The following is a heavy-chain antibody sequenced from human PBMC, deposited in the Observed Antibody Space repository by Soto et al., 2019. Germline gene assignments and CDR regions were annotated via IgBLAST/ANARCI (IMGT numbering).Heavy chain of an antibody. D-gene: IGHD3-10*01. J-gene: IGHJ4*02. CDR1: GFTFSSFW. CDR3: AKRGVDTFGLSY. CDR2: INTDGSST. V-gene: IGHV3-74*01. Sequence: EVQLVESGGGLVQPGGSLRLSCAVSGFTFSSFWMHWVRQAPGEGLVWVSRINTDGSSTSYADSVKGRFTISRDNAKNTLYLLMNSLRVEDTAMYYCAKRGVDTFGLSYWCQGTLVTVSS.